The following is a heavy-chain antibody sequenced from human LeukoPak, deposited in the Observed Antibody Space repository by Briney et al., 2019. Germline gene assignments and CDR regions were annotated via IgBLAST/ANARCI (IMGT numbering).Heavy chain of an antibody. CDR3: ASYSGYDYVYAFDI. Sequence: GGSLRLSCAASGFTVSSNYMSWVRQAPGKGLEWVSVIYSGGSTYYADSVKGRFTISRDNSKNTLYLQMNSLRAEDTAVYYCASYSGYDYVYAFDIWGQGTMVTVSS. CDR2: IYSGGST. D-gene: IGHD5-12*01. J-gene: IGHJ3*02. CDR1: GFTVSSNY. V-gene: IGHV3-66*01.